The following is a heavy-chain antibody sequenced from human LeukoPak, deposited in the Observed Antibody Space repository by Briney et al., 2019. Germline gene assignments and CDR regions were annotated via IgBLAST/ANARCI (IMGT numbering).Heavy chain of an antibody. Sequence: GGSLRLSCAASGLTFSDYYMTWIRQAPGKGLEWVSSISGTGTTIYSADSVRGRFTVSRDNARNSLFLHMNSLRAEDTAVYYCAVQITMIVVVPYFDYWGQGTLVTVSS. CDR2: ISGTGTTI. CDR3: AVQITMIVVVPYFDY. V-gene: IGHV3-11*04. CDR1: GLTFSDYY. D-gene: IGHD3-22*01. J-gene: IGHJ4*02.